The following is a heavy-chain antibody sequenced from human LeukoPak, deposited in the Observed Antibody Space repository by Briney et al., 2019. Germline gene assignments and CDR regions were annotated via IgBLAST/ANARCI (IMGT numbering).Heavy chain of an antibody. Sequence: GESLKISCKGSGYSFTTYSIGWVRQMPGKGLEWMGVINPGDSTIRYSPSFQGQVTLSADKSISTAYLQWSSLKASDTAVYYCARQGATAQPFDYWGQGTLVTVSS. CDR3: ARQGATAQPFDY. V-gene: IGHV5-51*01. J-gene: IGHJ4*02. CDR1: GYSFTTYS. CDR2: INPGDSTI. D-gene: IGHD1-26*01.